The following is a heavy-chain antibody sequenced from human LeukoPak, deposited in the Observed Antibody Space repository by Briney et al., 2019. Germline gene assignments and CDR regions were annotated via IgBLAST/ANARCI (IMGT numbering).Heavy chain of an antibody. CDR3: AKDRGDILVVPAAKYYYYGMDV. CDR2: ISYDGSNK. Sequence: GGSLRLSCAASGFTCSSYGMHWVRQAPGKGLEWVAVISYDGSNKYYADSVKGRFTISRDNSKNTLYLQMNSLRAEDTAVYYCAKDRGDILVVPAAKYYYYGMDVWGQGTTVTVSS. CDR1: GFTCSSYG. J-gene: IGHJ6*02. D-gene: IGHD2-2*01. V-gene: IGHV3-30*18.